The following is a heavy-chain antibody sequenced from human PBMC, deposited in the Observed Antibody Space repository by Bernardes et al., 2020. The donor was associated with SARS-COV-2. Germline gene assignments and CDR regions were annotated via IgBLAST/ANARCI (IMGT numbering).Heavy chain of an antibody. D-gene: IGHD3-3*01. J-gene: IGHJ4*02. CDR3: ARQGGFWSGYDY. Sequence: SETLSLTCTVSGGSVSSGSYYWSWIRQPPGKGLEWIGYIYYSGSTNYNPSLKSRVTISVDTSKNQFSLKLSSVTAADTAVYYCARQGGFWSGYDYWGQGTLVTVSS. CDR1: GGSVSSGSYY. V-gene: IGHV4-61*01. CDR2: IYYSGST.